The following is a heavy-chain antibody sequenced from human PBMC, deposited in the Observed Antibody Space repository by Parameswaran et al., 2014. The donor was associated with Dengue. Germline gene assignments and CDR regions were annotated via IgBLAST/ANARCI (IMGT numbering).Heavy chain of an antibody. D-gene: IGHD3-10*01. V-gene: IGHV3-53*01. Sequence: RWIRQPPGKGLEWIGYIYYSGSTYYNPSLKGRFTISRDNSKNTLYLQMNSLRAEDTAVYYCARAGDGSGWFDPWGQGTLVTVSS. CDR3: ARAGDGSGWFDP. J-gene: IGHJ5*02. CDR2: IYYSGST.